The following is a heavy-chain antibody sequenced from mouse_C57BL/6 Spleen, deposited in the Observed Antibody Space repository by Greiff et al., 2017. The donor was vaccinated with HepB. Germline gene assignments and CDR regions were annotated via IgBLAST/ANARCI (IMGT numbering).Heavy chain of an antibody. Sequence: EVQRVESGGGLVKPGGSLKLSCAASGFTFSDYGMHWVRQAPEKGLEWVAYISSGSSTIYYADTVKGRFTISRDNAKNTLFLQMTSLRSEDTAMYYCARWLPNAMDYWGQGTSVTVSS. V-gene: IGHV5-17*01. D-gene: IGHD2-2*01. J-gene: IGHJ4*01. CDR3: ARWLPNAMDY. CDR2: ISSGSSTI. CDR1: GFTFSDYG.